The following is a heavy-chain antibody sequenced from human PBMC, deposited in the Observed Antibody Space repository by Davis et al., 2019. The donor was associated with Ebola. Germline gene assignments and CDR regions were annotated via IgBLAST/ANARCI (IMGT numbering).Heavy chain of an antibody. D-gene: IGHD2-15*01. CDR1: GYTFTGYY. V-gene: IGHV1-2*02. Sequence: ASVKVSCKASGYTFTGYYMHWVRQAPGQGLEWMGWINPNSGGTNYAQKLQGRVTMTTDTSTSTAYMELRSLRSDDTAVYYCARESVVVVVAATPFDYWGQGTLVTVSS. CDR2: INPNSGGT. CDR3: ARESVVVVVAATPFDY. J-gene: IGHJ4*02.